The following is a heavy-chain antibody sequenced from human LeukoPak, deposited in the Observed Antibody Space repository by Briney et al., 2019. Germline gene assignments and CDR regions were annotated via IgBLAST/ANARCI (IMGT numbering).Heavy chain of an antibody. J-gene: IGHJ4*02. CDR3: ARAVSGSLYGDFDF. CDR2: IDSHNGDR. CDR1: GDTFSIYG. Sequence: ASVKVSCKAVGDTFSIYGISWVRQAPGQGLEWMGWIDSHNGDRNYADKFQDRVTMTTDTSTTTSYMELRSLRSDDTAVYYCARAVSGSLYGDFDFWGQGTLVTVSA. D-gene: IGHD1-26*01. V-gene: IGHV1-18*01.